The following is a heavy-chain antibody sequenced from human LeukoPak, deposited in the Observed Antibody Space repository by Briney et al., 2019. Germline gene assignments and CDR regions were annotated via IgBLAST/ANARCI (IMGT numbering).Heavy chain of an antibody. Sequence: SGGSLRLSCAASGFTFDDYGMSWVRQAPGKGLEWVSGINWNGRSTGCADSVKGRFTISRDNAKNSLYLQMNSLRAEDTAFYYCARGGITIFGGIIYQDYWGQGTLVTVSS. V-gene: IGHV3-20*04. CDR3: ARGGITIFGGIIYQDY. D-gene: IGHD3-3*01. CDR1: GFTFDDYG. J-gene: IGHJ4*02. CDR2: INWNGRST.